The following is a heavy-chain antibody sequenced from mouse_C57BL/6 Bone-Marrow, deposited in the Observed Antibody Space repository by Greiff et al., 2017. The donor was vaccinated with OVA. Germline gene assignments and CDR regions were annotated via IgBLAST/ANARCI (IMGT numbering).Heavy chain of an antibody. CDR1: GYTFTSYW. Sequence: VQLQQPGAELVKPGASVKLSCKASGYTFTSYWLHWVKQRPGRGLEWIGRIDPNRGGTKYNQKLKSKATLTVDKPSSTAYMQLSSLTSEDSAVYDCAREEPYYYWYFDVWGTGTTVTVSS. D-gene: IGHD1-1*01. J-gene: IGHJ1*03. CDR3: AREEPYYYWYFDV. CDR2: IDPNRGGT. V-gene: IGHV1-72*01.